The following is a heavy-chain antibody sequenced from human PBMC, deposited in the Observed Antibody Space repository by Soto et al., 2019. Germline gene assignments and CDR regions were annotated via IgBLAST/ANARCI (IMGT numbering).Heavy chain of an antibody. CDR2: IIPIFGTA. CDR3: ARFLTPLYYYGMDV. V-gene: IGHV1-69*13. D-gene: IGHD3-3*01. Sequence: SVEVSCTASGGPFSSYAISWVRQAPGQGLEWMGGIIPIFGTANYAQKFQGRVTITADESTSTAYMELSSLRSEDTAVYYCARFLTPLYYYGMDVWGQGTTVTVSS. J-gene: IGHJ6*02. CDR1: GGPFSSYA.